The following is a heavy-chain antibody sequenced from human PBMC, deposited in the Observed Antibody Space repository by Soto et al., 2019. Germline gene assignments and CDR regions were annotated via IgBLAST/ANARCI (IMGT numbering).Heavy chain of an antibody. Sequence: SETLSLTCTVSGGSISSYFYIWFRQPPGKGLEWIGSVYYTGTTDYNPSLKSRVTISVDTSKTQFSLNLRSVTAADTAVYYCARDLAAVPRAFDYWGRGTLVTVSS. CDR3: ARDLAAVPRAFDY. V-gene: IGHV4-59*01. CDR2: VYYTGTT. CDR1: GGSISSYF. J-gene: IGHJ4*02. D-gene: IGHD6-13*01.